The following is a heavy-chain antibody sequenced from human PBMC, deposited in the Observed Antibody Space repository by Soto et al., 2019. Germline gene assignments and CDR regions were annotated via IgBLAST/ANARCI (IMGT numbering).Heavy chain of an antibody. V-gene: IGHV4-39*01. CDR1: GGSISSSSYY. J-gene: IGHJ4*02. CDR3: ARVGLGYCSGGSCPPATY. D-gene: IGHD2-15*01. CDR2: IYYSGST. Sequence: SETLSLTCTVSGGSISSSSYYWGWIRQPPGKGLEWIGSIYYSGSTYYNPSLKSRVTISVGTSKNQFSLKLSSVTAADTAVYYCARVGLGYCSGGSCPPATYWGQGTLVTVSS.